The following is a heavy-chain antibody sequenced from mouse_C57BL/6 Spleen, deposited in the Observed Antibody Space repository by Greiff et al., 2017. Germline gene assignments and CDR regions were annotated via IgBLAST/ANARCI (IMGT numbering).Heavy chain of an antibody. J-gene: IGHJ2*01. Sequence: VQLKQSGAELVKPGASVKLSCTASGFNIKDYYMHWVKQRTEQGLEWIGRIDPEDGETKSAPKFQGKATITADTSSNTAYLQLSSLTSEDTAVYYCARGGGHYGVYFDYWGQGTTLTVSS. CDR2: IDPEDGET. V-gene: IGHV14-2*01. CDR3: ARGGGHYGVYFDY. D-gene: IGHD1-1*01. CDR1: GFNIKDYY.